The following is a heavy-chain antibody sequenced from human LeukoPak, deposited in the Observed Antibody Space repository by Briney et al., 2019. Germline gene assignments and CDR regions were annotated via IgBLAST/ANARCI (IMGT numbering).Heavy chain of an antibody. J-gene: IGHJ6*03. D-gene: IGHD1-26*01. Sequence: GGSLRLSCAASGFTFSNYAMSWVRQAPGKGLEWVSAISGSGGRTYYADSVKGRFTISRDNSKNTLYLQMNSLRAEDTAVYYCAKGRGWEASYYYYYMDVWAKGPRSPSP. CDR1: GFTFSNYA. V-gene: IGHV3-23*01. CDR2: ISGSGGRT. CDR3: AKGRGWEASYYYYYMDV.